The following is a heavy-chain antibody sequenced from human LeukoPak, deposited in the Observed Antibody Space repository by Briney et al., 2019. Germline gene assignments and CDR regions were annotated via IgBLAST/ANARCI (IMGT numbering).Heavy chain of an antibody. Sequence: GGSLRLSCAASGFTFSSYSMNWVRQAPGKGLEWVSSISSSSSYIYYADSVKGRFTISRDNAKNSLYLQMNSLRAEDTAVYYCAKDRASGSGSYSYRGFDYWGQGTLVTVSS. J-gene: IGHJ4*02. CDR1: GFTFSSYS. CDR2: ISSSSSYI. CDR3: AKDRASGSGSYSYRGFDY. D-gene: IGHD6-19*01. V-gene: IGHV3-21*04.